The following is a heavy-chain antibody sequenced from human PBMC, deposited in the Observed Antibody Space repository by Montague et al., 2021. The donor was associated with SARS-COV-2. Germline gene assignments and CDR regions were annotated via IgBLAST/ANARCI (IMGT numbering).Heavy chain of an antibody. J-gene: IGHJ6*02. D-gene: IGHD2-2*01. CDR2: INHSGST. V-gene: IGHV4-34*01. CDR1: GGSFSGYY. CDR3: TRAGYQVLWAVYYYYGMDV. Sequence: SETLSLTCAVYGGSFSGYYWSWIRQPPGKGLEWIGEINHSGSTNYNPSLKSRVTISVDTSKNQFSLKLSSVTAADTAVYYCTRAGYQVLWAVYYYYGMDVWGQGTTVTVSS.